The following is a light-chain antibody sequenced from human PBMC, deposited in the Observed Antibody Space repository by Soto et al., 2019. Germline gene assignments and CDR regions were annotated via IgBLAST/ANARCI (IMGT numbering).Light chain of an antibody. CDR2: DAS. Sequence: EFVSTQSPGTLSQSPGAIVTLSCSSSQSVSSSYLAWYQQKPGQAPRLIIYDASNRATGIPARFSGSGSGTDFTLTISRLEPEDSAVYYCQQRSNWPSLTGGGGNPVDIK. V-gene: IGKV3D-20*02. CDR3: QQRSNWPSLT. CDR1: QSVSSSY. J-gene: IGKJ4*01.